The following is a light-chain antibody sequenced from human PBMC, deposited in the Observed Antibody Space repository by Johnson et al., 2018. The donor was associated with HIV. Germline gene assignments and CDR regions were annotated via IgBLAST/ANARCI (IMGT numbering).Light chain of an antibody. CDR3: GKWVCSLSACV. CDR1: TSSIGNNY. V-gene: IGLV1-51*02. Sequence: QSVLTQPPSVSAAPGQKVTISCSGSTSSIGNNYVSWYQHLPGTAPKLLIYENNKRPSGIPARFSGSKFGTSATLGITGLQTGDEADYYCGKWVCSLSACVFGTGSKVTV. CDR2: ENN. J-gene: IGLJ1*01.